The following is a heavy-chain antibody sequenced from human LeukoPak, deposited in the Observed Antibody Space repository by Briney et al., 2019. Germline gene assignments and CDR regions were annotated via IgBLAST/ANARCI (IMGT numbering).Heavy chain of an antibody. Sequence: GASVKVSCKASGYTFTSYSVNWVRQAPGQGLEWMGWINTNTGNPTYAQGITGRFVFSLDTSVSTAYVQISSLKADDTAVYYCARGRGAADGRTYYFDYWGRGTLVTVSS. V-gene: IGHV7-4-1*02. CDR3: ARGRGAADGRTYYFDY. D-gene: IGHD6-13*01. J-gene: IGHJ4*02. CDR2: INTNTGNP. CDR1: GYTFTSYS.